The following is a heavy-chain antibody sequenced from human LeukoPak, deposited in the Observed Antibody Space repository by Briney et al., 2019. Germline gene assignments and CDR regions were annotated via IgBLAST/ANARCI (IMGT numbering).Heavy chain of an antibody. D-gene: IGHD6-13*01. Sequence: GGSLRLSCAASGFTFSIYAVHWVRQAPGKGLEWVAVISFDGSDKYYADSVKGRFTISRDNSKNTLYLQMNSLRAEDTAVYYCARRWYFDYWGQGTLVTVSS. V-gene: IGHV3-30*04. CDR3: ARRWYFDY. CDR2: ISFDGSDK. J-gene: IGHJ4*02. CDR1: GFTFSIYA.